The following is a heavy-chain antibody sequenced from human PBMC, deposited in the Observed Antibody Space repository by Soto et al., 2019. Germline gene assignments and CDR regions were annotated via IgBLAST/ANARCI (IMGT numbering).Heavy chain of an antibody. V-gene: IGHV3-15*07. Sequence: GGSLRLSCAASGFTFSNAWMNWVRQAPGKGLEWVGRIKSKTDGGTTDYAAPVKGRFTISRDDSKNTLYLQMNSLKTEDTAVYYCTTDFPRRPSYSSSSRGNYWGQGTLVTVSS. CDR3: TTDFPRRPSYSSSSRGNY. J-gene: IGHJ4*02. D-gene: IGHD6-6*01. CDR1: GFTFSNAW. CDR2: IKSKTDGGTT.